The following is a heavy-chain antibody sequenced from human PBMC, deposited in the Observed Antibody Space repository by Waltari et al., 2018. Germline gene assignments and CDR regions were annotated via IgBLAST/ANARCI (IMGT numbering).Heavy chain of an antibody. Sequence: EVQLLESGGGLVQPGGSLRLSCAATGFAFSSYAMNWVRQAPGKGLEWVSAISGSGGSTYYADSVKGRFTISRDNSKNTLYLQMNSLRAEDTAVYYCAKDMVRGVDDYWGQGTLVTVSS. V-gene: IGHV3-23*01. D-gene: IGHD3-10*01. CDR2: ISGSGGST. CDR3: AKDMVRGVDDY. J-gene: IGHJ4*02. CDR1: GFAFSSYA.